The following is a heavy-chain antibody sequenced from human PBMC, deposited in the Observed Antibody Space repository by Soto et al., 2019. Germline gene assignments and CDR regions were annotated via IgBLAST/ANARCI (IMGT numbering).Heavy chain of an antibody. CDR1: GGTFSSYT. CDR3: ARDLGDDFWSGYYPIFDY. J-gene: IGHJ4*02. Sequence: SVKVSCKASGGTFSSYTISWVRQAPGQGLEWMGRIIPILGIANYAQKFQGRVTITADKSTSTAYMELSSLRSEDTAVYYCARDLGDDFWSGYYPIFDYWGQGTLVTVSS. D-gene: IGHD3-3*01. CDR2: IIPILGIA. V-gene: IGHV1-69*04.